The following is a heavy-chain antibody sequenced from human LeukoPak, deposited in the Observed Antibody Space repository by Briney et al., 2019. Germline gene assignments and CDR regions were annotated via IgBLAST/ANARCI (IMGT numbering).Heavy chain of an antibody. CDR1: GSTFTSYY. D-gene: IGHD2-8*02. J-gene: IGHJ4*02. V-gene: IGHV1-46*01. Sequence: GASVKVSCKASGSTFTSYYMHWVRQAPGQGLEWMGVSNPSGVGTNYAQKFQGRVTMTRDTSTTTVYMELSSLRSEDTAVYYCAREESGGYFDYWGQGTLVTVSS. CDR2: SNPSGVGT. CDR3: AREESGGYFDY.